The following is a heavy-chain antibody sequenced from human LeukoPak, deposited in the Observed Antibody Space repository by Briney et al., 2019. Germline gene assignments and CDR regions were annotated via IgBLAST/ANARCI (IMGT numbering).Heavy chain of an antibody. V-gene: IGHV3-33*01. CDR2: IWYDGSNK. CDR1: GFTFSSYG. CDR3: ARDRGYFDYFDY. J-gene: IGHJ4*02. D-gene: IGHD3-9*01. Sequence: GGSLRLSCSASGFTFSSYGMHWVRQAPGKGLEWVAVIWYDGSNKYYADSVKGRFTISRDNSKNTLYLQMNSLRGEDTAVYCCARDRGYFDYFDYWGQGTLVTVSS.